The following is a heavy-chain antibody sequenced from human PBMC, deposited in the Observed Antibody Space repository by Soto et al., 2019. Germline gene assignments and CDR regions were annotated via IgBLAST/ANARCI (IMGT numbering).Heavy chain of an antibody. Sequence: EVQVVESGGGLVQPGGSLRLSCAASGFTFSSISMNWVRQAPGKGREWISYISSSSSTIYADSVKGRFTISRDNAKNSLYLQMNSLRDEDTAVYYCARVIWSGHLTSDLWGQGTLVTVSS. D-gene: IGHD3-3*01. V-gene: IGHV3-48*02. J-gene: IGHJ5*02. CDR2: ISSSSSTI. CDR3: ARVIWSGHLTSDL. CDR1: GFTFSSIS.